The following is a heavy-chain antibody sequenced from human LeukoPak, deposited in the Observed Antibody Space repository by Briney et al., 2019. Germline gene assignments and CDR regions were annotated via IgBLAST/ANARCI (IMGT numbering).Heavy chain of an antibody. CDR1: GYTVTSYG. V-gene: IGHV1-18*01. CDR3: ARDRIAVPYYYGMDV. D-gene: IGHD6-19*01. Sequence: ASVKVSCKASGYTVTSYGISWVRQAPGQGLECMGWISAYNGNTNYAQKLQGRVTMTTDTSTSTAYMELRSLRSDDTAVYYCARDRIAVPYYYGMDVWGQGTTVTVSS. J-gene: IGHJ6*02. CDR2: ISAYNGNT.